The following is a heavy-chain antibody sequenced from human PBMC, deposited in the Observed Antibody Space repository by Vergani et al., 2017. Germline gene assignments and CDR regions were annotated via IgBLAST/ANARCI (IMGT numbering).Heavy chain of an antibody. Sequence: QVQLQESGPGLVKPSETLSLTCTVSGGSISSYYWSWIRQPAGKGLEWIGRIYTSGSTNYNPSLKSRVTISVDTSKNQFSLKLSSVTAADTAVYYCARAAPYYYDSSGYYYRSSVRMSTAFDIWGQGTMVTVSS. D-gene: IGHD3-22*01. CDR3: ARAAPYYYDSSGYYYRSSVRMSTAFDI. V-gene: IGHV4-4*07. J-gene: IGHJ3*02. CDR1: GGSISSYY. CDR2: IYTSGST.